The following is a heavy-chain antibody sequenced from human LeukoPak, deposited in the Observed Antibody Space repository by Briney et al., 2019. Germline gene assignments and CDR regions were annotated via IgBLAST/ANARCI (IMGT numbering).Heavy chain of an antibody. CDR2: FDPEDGET. V-gene: IGHV1-24*01. CDR1: GYTLTELS. CDR3: ATAADIVATIPFDY. J-gene: IGHJ4*02. D-gene: IGHD5-12*01. Sequence: GASVKVSCKVSGYTLTELSMHWVRQAPGKGLEWMGGFDPEDGETIYAQKFQGRVTMTEDTSTDTANMELSSLRSEDTAVYYCATAADIVATIPFDYWGQGTLVTVSS.